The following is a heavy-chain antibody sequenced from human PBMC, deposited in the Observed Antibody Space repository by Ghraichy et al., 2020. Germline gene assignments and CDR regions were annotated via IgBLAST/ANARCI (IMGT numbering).Heavy chain of an antibody. V-gene: IGHV3-30*18. CDR1: GFTFSNYG. CDR3: AKDRLLYDSSGYYRAGGY. CDR2: ISYDGSNK. Sequence: GGSLRLSCAVSGFTFSNYGMHWVRQAPGKGLECVALISYDGSNKYYADSVKGRFTISRDNSKNTLYLQMNSLRAEDTAVYYCAKDRLLYDSSGYYRAGGYWGQGTLVTVSS. D-gene: IGHD3-22*01. J-gene: IGHJ4*02.